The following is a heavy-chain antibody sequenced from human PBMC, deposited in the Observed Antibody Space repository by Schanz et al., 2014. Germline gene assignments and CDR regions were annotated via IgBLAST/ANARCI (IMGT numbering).Heavy chain of an antibody. CDR1: RFTFSTYA. CDR3: ARADMVRGVFDY. V-gene: IGHV3-30*04. D-gene: IGHD3-10*01. CDR2: ISSDGINK. J-gene: IGHJ4*02. Sequence: QVQLVESGGGVVQPGGSLRLSCAASRFTFSTYAMHWVRQAPGKGLGWLAVISSDGINKFYADSVKGRFTISRDNSKNTLYLHITSLSNEDTAVYYCARADMVRGVFDYWGQGTLVTVSS.